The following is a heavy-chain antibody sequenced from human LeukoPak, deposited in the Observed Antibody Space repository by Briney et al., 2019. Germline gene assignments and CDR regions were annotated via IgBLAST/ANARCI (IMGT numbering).Heavy chain of an antibody. V-gene: IGHV3-30*03. CDR2: ISYDGSNK. CDR1: GFTFSSYG. D-gene: IGHD3-10*01. Sequence: GGSLRLSCAASGFTFSSYGMHWVRQAPGKGLEWVAVISYDGSNKYYADSVKGRFTISRDNSKNTLYLQMNSLRAEDTAVYYCARDGSLTARWAYFDYWGQGTLVTVSS. J-gene: IGHJ4*02. CDR3: ARDGSLTARWAYFDY.